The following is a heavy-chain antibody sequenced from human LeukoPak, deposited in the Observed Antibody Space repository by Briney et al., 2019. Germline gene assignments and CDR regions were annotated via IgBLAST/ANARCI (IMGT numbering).Heavy chain of an antibody. V-gene: IGHV3-53*01. J-gene: IGHJ5*02. CDR3: ARAGNGRFDP. CDR2: IYSGGST. CDR1: GFTVSSNY. D-gene: IGHD4-23*01. Sequence: TGGSLRLSCAASGFTVSSNYMSWVRQAPGKGLEWVSVIYSGGSTYYADSVKGRFTISRDNSKNTLYLQMNSLRAEDTAVCYCARAGNGRFDPWGQGTLVTVSS.